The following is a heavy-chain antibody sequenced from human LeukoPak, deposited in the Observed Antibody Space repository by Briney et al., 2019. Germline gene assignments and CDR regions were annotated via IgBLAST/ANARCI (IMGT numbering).Heavy chain of an antibody. J-gene: IGHJ4*02. CDR1: GYTFTSYD. CDR2: MNPNSGNT. CDR3: ARVSSWYQRPFDY. V-gene: IGHV1-8*01. D-gene: IGHD6-13*01. Sequence: ASVKGSCKASGYTFTSYDINWVRQATGQGLEWMGWMNPNSGNTGYAQKFQGRVTMTRNTSISTAYMELSSLRSEDTAVYYCARVSSWYQRPFDYWGQGTLVTVSS.